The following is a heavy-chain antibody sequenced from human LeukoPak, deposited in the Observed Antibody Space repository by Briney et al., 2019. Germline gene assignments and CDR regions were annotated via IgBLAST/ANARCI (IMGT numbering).Heavy chain of an antibody. J-gene: IGHJ5*02. Sequence: SETLSLTCTVSGGSISSYYWSWIRQPPGKGLEWIGYIYYGGSTNYNPSLKSRVTISVDTSKNQFSLKLSSVTAADTAVYYCAREGPNCSGGSCYTNWFDPWGQGTLVTVSS. CDR1: GGSISSYY. V-gene: IGHV4-59*01. CDR3: AREGPNCSGGSCYTNWFDP. CDR2: IYYGGST. D-gene: IGHD2-15*01.